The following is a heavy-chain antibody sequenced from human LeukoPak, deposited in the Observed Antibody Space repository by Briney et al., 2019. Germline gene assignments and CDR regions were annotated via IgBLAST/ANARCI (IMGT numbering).Heavy chain of an antibody. Sequence: PGGSLTLSCAASGFTYSSYAMSWVRQAPGKGLEWVSTISDDAGSTYYADSVKGRFTMSRDNSKNTVYLQMNSLRVEDTAIYYCAKRADGCSGVSCYYYYMDVWGKGTTVTVSS. D-gene: IGHD2-15*01. J-gene: IGHJ6*03. CDR1: GFTYSSYA. V-gene: IGHV3-23*01. CDR2: ISDDAGST. CDR3: AKRADGCSGVSCYYYYMDV.